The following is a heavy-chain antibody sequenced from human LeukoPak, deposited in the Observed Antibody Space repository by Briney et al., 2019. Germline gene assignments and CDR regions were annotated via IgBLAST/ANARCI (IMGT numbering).Heavy chain of an antibody. V-gene: IGHV4-39*07. CDR3: ARGRRRPDYYGSGSLIRRPTNVYYYMDV. CDR2: INHSGST. CDR1: GGSIRSSSYY. Sequence: SETLSLTCTVSGGSIRSSSYYWGWIRQPPGKGLEWIGEINHSGSTNYNPSLKSRVTISVDTSKNQFSLKLSSVTAADTAVYYCARGRRRPDYYGSGSLIRRPTNVYYYMDVWGKGTTVTVSS. J-gene: IGHJ6*03. D-gene: IGHD3-10*01.